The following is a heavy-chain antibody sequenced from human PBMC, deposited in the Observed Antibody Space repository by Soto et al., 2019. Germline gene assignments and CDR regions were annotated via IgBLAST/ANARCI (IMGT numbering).Heavy chain of an antibody. CDR1: GGSISSYY. CDR3: ARDRGIAVAGWGAFDP. V-gene: IGHV4-59*01. J-gene: IGHJ5*02. CDR2: IYYSGST. D-gene: IGHD6-19*01. Sequence: QVQLQESGPGLVKPSETLSLTCTVSGGSISSYYWSWIRQPPGKGLEWIGYIYYSGSTNYNPSLKGRVTISVDTSKNQFSLKLSSVTAADTAVYYCARDRGIAVAGWGAFDPWGQGTLVTVSS.